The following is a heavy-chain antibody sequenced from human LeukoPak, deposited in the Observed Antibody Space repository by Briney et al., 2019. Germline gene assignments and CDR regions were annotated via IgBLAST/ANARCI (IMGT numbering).Heavy chain of an antibody. V-gene: IGHV4-39*01. CDR3: ARHEHIYGLLSYFDY. CDR1: GGSISSNRYY. Sequence: SETLSLTCTLSGGSISSNRYYWRWIRQPPPKGLELIASIYFSGDTYYNPSLKSRVTISVDTSKNQFSLRLRSVTAADTAVYYCARHEHIYGLLSYFDYWGQGPLVTVSS. D-gene: IGHD5-18*01. CDR2: IYFSGDT. J-gene: IGHJ4*02.